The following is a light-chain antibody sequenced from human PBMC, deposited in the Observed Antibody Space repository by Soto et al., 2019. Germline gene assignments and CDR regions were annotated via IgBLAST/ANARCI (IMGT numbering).Light chain of an antibody. CDR2: DVS. J-gene: IGLJ1*01. Sequence: QSVLTQPRSVSGSPGQSVTISCTGTASYVGCYSYVSWYQQHPGKVPNLIIYDVSKWPSGVPDRFSGSKSGNTASLTISGLQAEDEGDYYCCSYAGSYTFVFGTGTKVTVL. CDR1: ASYVGCYSY. CDR3: CSYAGSYTFV. V-gene: IGLV2-11*01.